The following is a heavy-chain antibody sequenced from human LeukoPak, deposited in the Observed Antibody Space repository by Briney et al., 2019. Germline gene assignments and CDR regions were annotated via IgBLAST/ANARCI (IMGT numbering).Heavy chain of an antibody. CDR3: ARDSARFRKIGAFDI. CDR2: ISYDGSNK. V-gene: IGHV3-30-3*01. CDR1: GFTFSSYA. J-gene: IGHJ3*02. D-gene: IGHD2-21*01. Sequence: TGGSLRLSCAASGFTFSSYAMHWVRQAPGKGLEWVAVISYDGSNKYYADSVKGRFTISRDNSKNTLYLQTNSLRAEDTAVYYCARDSARFRKIGAFDIWGQGTMVTVSS.